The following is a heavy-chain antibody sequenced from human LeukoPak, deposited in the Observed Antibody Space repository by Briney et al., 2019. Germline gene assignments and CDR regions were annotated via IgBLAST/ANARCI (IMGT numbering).Heavy chain of an antibody. Sequence: SVKVSCKASGDTFSDYAISWVRQAPGQGFEWMGRIIPIFGTTKYTQKFQDKVTISADKSTNTAYMELSSLRPEDTAVYYCARAVRKNKPDGVWGGFYYYMDVWGNGTTVTVSS. CDR3: ARAVRKNKPDGVWGGFYYYMDV. CDR2: IIPIFGTT. CDR1: GDTFSDYA. J-gene: IGHJ6*03. D-gene: IGHD3-16*01. V-gene: IGHV1-69*06.